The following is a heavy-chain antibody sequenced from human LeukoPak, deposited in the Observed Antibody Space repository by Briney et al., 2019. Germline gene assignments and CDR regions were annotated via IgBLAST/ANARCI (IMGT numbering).Heavy chain of an antibody. D-gene: IGHD2-15*01. V-gene: IGHV4-34*01. CDR1: GGSFSGYY. CDR2: INHSGST. J-gene: IGHJ4*01. CDR3: ARDRDVDDFDS. Sequence: SETLSLTCAVYGGSFSGYYWSWIRQPPGKGLEWIGGINHSGSTNYNPSLKSRVTISVDTSKNQFSLKLSSVTAADTAVYYCARDRDVDDFDSWGHGTLVTVSS.